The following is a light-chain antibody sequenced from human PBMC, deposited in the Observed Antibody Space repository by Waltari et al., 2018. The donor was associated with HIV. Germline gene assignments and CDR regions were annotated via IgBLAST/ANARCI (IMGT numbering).Light chain of an antibody. J-gene: IGKJ1*01. V-gene: IGKV4-1*01. CDR3: QQFYTTTWS. CDR2: WAC. CDR1: QSLLYSSNNKNY. Sequence: DIVVTQSPDSLAVSLGGRAAMNCKSTQSLLYSSNNKNYLAWYQKKPGQPPKLLIYWACTRASGVPARFSGSGSGTNFTLTINGLQAEDVAIYYCQQFYTTTWSFGPGTRVEI.